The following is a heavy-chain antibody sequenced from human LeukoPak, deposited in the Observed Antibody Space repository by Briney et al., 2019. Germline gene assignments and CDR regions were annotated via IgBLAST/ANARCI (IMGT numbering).Heavy chain of an antibody. J-gene: IGHJ4*02. CDR1: GGSISSGGYY. Sequence: PSETLSLTCTVSGGSISSGGYYWSWIRQHPGKGLEWIGYIYYSGSTYYSPSLKSRVTISVDTSKNQFSLKLSSVTAADTAVYYCARGWFGEFNFDYWGQGTLVTVSS. D-gene: IGHD3-10*01. CDR2: IYYSGST. V-gene: IGHV4-31*03. CDR3: ARGWFGEFNFDY.